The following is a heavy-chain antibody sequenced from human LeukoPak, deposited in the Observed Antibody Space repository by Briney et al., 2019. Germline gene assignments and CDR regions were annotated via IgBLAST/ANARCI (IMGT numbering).Heavy chain of an antibody. CDR2: IYYSGST. CDR1: GGSISSYY. D-gene: IGHD6-19*01. Sequence: PSETLSLTCTVSGGSISSYYWSWIRQPPGKGLEWIGYIYYSGSTNYNPSLKSRVTISVDTSKNQFSLKLSSVTAADTAVYYCARDSIAVAGDYYYYHMDVWGKGTTVTVSS. CDR3: ARDSIAVAGDYYYYHMDV. J-gene: IGHJ6*03. V-gene: IGHV4-59*01.